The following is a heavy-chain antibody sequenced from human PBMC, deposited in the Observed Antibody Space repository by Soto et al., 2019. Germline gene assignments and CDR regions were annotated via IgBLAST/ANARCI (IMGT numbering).Heavy chain of an antibody. V-gene: IGHV4-34*01. Sequence: PSETLSLTCAVYGGSFSGYYWSWIRQPPGKGLEWIGEINHSGSTNYNPSLKCRVTISVDTSKNQFSLKLSSVTAADTAVYYCARRLLIVVVPAAIDRGWFDPWGQGTLVTVS. CDR1: GGSFSGYY. CDR2: INHSGST. D-gene: IGHD2-2*01. CDR3: ARRLLIVVVPAAIDRGWFDP. J-gene: IGHJ5*02.